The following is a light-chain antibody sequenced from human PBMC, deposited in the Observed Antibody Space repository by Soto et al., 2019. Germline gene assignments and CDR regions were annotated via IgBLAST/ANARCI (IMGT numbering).Light chain of an antibody. Sequence: QSALTQPASVSGSPGQSIAFSCTGTSCDIGDYNYVSWYQQHPGRAPKLIIYDVSNRPSGVSDRFSGSVSGNTASLTISGLQPEDEADYYCSSYAGSTTVLFGGGTKLTVL. CDR2: DVS. J-gene: IGLJ2*01. CDR1: SCDIGDYNY. CDR3: SSYAGSTTVL. V-gene: IGLV2-14*01.